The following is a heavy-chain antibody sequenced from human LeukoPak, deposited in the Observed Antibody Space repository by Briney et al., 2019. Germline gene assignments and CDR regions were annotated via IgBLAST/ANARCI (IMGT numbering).Heavy chain of an antibody. V-gene: IGHV3-53*01. CDR1: GFTVSSNY. J-gene: IGHJ4*02. CDR2: IYSGGST. Sequence: PGGSLRLYCAASGFTVSSNYMSWVRQAPGKGLEWVSVIYSGGSTYYADSVKGRFTISRDNSKNTLYLQMNSLRAEDTAVYYCHSATYYYDSRTFDYWGQGTLVTVSS. D-gene: IGHD3-22*01. CDR3: HSATYYYDSRTFDY.